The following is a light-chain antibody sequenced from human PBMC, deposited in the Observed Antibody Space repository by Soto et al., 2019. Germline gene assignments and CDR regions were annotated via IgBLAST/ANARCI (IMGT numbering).Light chain of an antibody. V-gene: IGKV1-39*01. CDR2: ETS. CDR3: QQSYSSPPT. J-gene: IGKJ1*01. CDR1: QNIRSY. Sequence: DVQMTQSPSSLSASVGERVTITCRASQNIRSYLSWYQQRPGKPPKLLIFETSTLQSGVPSRFTGAGSGTDFTLTINNLQPEDFATYYCQQSYSSPPTFGQGTKV.